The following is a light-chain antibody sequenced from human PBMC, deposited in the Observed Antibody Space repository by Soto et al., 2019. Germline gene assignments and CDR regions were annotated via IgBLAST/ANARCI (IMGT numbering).Light chain of an antibody. CDR2: DAS. CDR1: QSIRNR. Sequence: DVQMTQSPSTLSASLGDRVTISCRASQSIRNRLAWYQQKPGKAPKVLIYDASHLESGVPSRFSGSGFGTEFILTISSLQPDDFATYWCQYYGAMWAFGQGTKVDIK. J-gene: IGKJ1*01. CDR3: QYYGAMWA. V-gene: IGKV1-5*01.